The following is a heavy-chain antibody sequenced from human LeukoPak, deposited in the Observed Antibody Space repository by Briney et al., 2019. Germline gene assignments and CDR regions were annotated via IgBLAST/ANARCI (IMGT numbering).Heavy chain of an antibody. J-gene: IGHJ6*02. D-gene: IGHD6-13*01. CDR1: GFTVRSDD. CDR3: ARAAAGRAYYHYGMDV. CDR2: LQSDGTP. Sequence: GGSLRLSCAAFGFTVRSDDMNWVRQAPGKGLEWVSILQSDGTPSYAGSVKGPFAISRDISKNTLDLQMNSLRADDTAVYYCARAAAGRAYYHYGMDVWGQGTTVTVSS. V-gene: IGHV3-53*01.